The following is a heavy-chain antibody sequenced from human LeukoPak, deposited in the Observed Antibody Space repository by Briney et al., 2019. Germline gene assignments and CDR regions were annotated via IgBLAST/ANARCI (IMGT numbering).Heavy chain of an antibody. CDR3: AKEVGNLDN. Sequence: GGSLRLSCAASGVTFSSYVMSWGRDAPGEGREWGSPICGSGGGTYYTDSVKGGLTISRDNSTNTLYLRMCSRREEGTRVFYCAKEVGNLDNWGPGTLVTASS. V-gene: IGHV3-23*01. J-gene: IGHJ4*02. CDR1: GVTFSSYV. D-gene: IGHD1-26*01. CDR2: ICGSGGGT.